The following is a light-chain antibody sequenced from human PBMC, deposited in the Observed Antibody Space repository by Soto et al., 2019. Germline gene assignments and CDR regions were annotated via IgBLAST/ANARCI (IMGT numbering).Light chain of an antibody. CDR3: HQYDSYSPYT. V-gene: IGKV1-5*03. Sequence: DIQMTQFPPTLSASIGDRVTITCRASQTIRSSLAWYQQKPGKAPKLLIYKASTLETGVPSRFSGSGSGTEFTITISSLQPDDFAAYYFHQYDSYSPYTVGQGTRLDIK. CDR2: KAS. J-gene: IGKJ2*01. CDR1: QTIRSS.